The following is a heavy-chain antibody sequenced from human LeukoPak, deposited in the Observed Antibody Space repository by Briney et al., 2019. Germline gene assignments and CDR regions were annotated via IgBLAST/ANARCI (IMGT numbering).Heavy chain of an antibody. Sequence: PSETLSLTCDVSGGSISNTNWWSWVRQPPGQGLEWIGEVSLAGQTNYNPSLKSRVTISVDTSKNHFSLKLSSVTAADTAVYSCARSIIGTRSKFDYWGQGTLVTVSS. CDR2: VSLAGQT. CDR3: ARSIIGTRSKFDY. J-gene: IGHJ4*02. D-gene: IGHD1/OR15-1a*01. V-gene: IGHV4-4*02. CDR1: GGSISNTNW.